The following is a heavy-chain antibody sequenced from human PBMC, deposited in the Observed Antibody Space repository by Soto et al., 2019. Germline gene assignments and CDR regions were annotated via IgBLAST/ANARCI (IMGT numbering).Heavy chain of an antibody. Sequence: PSETLSLTCTVSGGSISSSSYYWGWIRQPPGKGLEWIGSIYYSGSTYYNPSLKSRVTISVDTSKNQFSLKLSSATAADTAVYYCARLSLSASDPLRYFDWSRPNYYGMDVWGQGTTVTVSS. V-gene: IGHV4-39*01. D-gene: IGHD3-9*01. CDR3: ARLSLSASDPLRYFDWSRPNYYGMDV. CDR1: GGSISSSSYY. J-gene: IGHJ6*02. CDR2: IYYSGST.